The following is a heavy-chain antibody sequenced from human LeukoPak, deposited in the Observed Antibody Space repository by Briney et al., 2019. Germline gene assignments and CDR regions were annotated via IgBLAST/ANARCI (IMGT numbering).Heavy chain of an antibody. CDR3: ARDLGIAAAGSYYFDY. CDR1: GFTFSSYA. V-gene: IGHV3-30-3*01. Sequence: GGSLRLSCAASGFTFSSYAMHWVRQAPGKGLEWVAVISYDGSNKYYADSVKGRFTISRDNSKNTLYLQMNSLRAEDTAVYYCARDLGIAAAGSYYFDYWGQGTLVTVSS. J-gene: IGHJ4*02. CDR2: ISYDGSNK. D-gene: IGHD6-13*01.